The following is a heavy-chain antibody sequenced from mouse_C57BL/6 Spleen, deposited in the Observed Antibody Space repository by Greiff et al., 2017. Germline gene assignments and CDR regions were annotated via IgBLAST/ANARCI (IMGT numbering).Heavy chain of an antibody. V-gene: IGHV1-80*01. CDR2: IYPGDGDT. Sequence: VQGVESGAELVKPGASVKISCKASGYAFSSYWMNWVKQRPGKGLEWIGQIYPGDGDTNYNGKFKGKATLTADKSSSTAYMQLSRLTSEYSAVYFCARGDYGSSYGNFDCWGQGTTLTVSS. CDR1: GYAFSSYW. J-gene: IGHJ2*01. CDR3: ARGDYGSSYGNFDC. D-gene: IGHD1-1*01.